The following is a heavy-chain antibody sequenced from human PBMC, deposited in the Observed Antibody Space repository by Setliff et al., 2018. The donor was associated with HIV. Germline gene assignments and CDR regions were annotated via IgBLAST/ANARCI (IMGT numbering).Heavy chain of an antibody. CDR1: GDSVSSRSYY. D-gene: IGHD1-1*01. V-gene: IGHV4-61*03. J-gene: IGHJ4*02. Sequence: SETLSLTCTVSGDSVSSRSYYWSWVRQPPGKGLEWIGYIYYSGSTNYNPSLKSRVTISVDTSKNHFSLKLRSVTAADTAVYYCAQLGMVDDFDYWGQGTLVTVSS. CDR3: AQLGMVDDFDY. CDR2: IYYSGST.